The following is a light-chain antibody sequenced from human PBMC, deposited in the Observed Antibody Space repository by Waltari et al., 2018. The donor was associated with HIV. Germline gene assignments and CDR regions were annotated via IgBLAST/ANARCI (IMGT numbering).Light chain of an antibody. V-gene: IGKV3-15*01. Sequence: ETVMTQSPDILSVSPGERPTLAGRASQSVGGDVARYQQKPGQAPRLLIYGATSRATGIPARFIASGSGTEFILTISSLQSEDFAVYFCQQYNHWPLTFGGGTKVEIK. CDR2: GAT. CDR3: QQYNHWPLT. CDR1: QSVGGD. J-gene: IGKJ4*01.